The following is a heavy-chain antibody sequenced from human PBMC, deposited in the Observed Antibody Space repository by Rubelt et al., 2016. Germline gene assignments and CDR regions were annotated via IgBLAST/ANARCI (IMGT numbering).Heavy chain of an antibody. V-gene: IGHV3-23*01. Sequence: GKGPEWVSVISGSRGSTYYADSVKGRFTISRDNSKDTLYLQMNSLRVEDTAVYYCATVMVVVPTGAFDIWGQGTMVTVSS. J-gene: IGHJ3*02. CDR2: ISGSRGST. D-gene: IGHD3-22*01. CDR3: ATVMVVVPTGAFDI.